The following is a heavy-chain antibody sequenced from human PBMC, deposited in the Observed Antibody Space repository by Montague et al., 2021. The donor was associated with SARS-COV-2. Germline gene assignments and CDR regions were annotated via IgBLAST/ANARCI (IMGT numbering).Heavy chain of an antibody. CDR3: ARGSTVTHY. V-gene: IGHV4-34*01. D-gene: IGHD4-17*01. J-gene: IGHJ4*02. Sequence: SETLSLTCAVYGGSFSGYYWSWIRQPPGKGLEWIGEINHSGSTNYNPSLKSRVTISVDTSKNQFSLKLSAVTAADTAVYYCARGSTVTHYWGQGTLVTVSS. CDR1: GGSFSGYY. CDR2: INHSGST.